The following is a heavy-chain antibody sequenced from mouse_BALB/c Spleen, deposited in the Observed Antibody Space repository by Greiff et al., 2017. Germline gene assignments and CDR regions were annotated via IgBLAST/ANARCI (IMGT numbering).Heavy chain of an antibody. D-gene: IGHD1-1*01. J-gene: IGHJ1*01. V-gene: IGHV3-1*02. CDR3: AREGYYYGSSYGYFDV. CDR2: IHYSGST. Sequence: EVKLMESGPDLVKPSQSLSLTCTVTGYSITSGYSWHWIRQFPGNKLEWMGYIHYSGSTNYNPSLKSRISITRDTSKNQFFLQLNSVTTEDTATYYCAREGYYYGSSYGYFDVWGAGTTVTVSS. CDR1: GYSITSGYS.